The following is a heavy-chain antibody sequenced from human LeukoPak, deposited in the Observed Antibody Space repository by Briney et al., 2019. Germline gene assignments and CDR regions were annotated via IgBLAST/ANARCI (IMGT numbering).Heavy chain of an antibody. D-gene: IGHD2-21*01. CDR2: IYYSGST. J-gene: IGHJ5*02. V-gene: IGHV4-39*01. CDR3: ARVGLLPGLYNWFDP. CDR1: GGSISSSSYY. Sequence: SETLSLTCTVSGGSISSSSYYWGWIRQPPGKGLEWIGSIYYSGSTYYNPSLKSRVTISVDTSKNQFSLKLSSVTAADTAVYYCARVGLLPGLYNWFDPWGQGTLVTVSS.